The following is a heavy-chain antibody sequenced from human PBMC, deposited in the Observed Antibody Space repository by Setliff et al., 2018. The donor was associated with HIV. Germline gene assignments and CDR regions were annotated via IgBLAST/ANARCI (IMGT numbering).Heavy chain of an antibody. CDR3: ARVTSTGFDI. D-gene: IGHD1-1*01. J-gene: IGHJ3*02. V-gene: IGHV1-69*05. CDR2: IIPIFGTA. CDR1: GGTFSSYA. Sequence: SVKVSCKASGGTFSSYAISWVRQAPGQGLEWRGGIIPIFGTANYAQKVQGRVTMTTNTSTNTACMELRNLRSDDTAVYYCARVTSTGFDIWGQGTMVTVSS.